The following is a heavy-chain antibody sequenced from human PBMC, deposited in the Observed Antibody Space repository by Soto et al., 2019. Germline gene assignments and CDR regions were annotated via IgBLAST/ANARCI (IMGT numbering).Heavy chain of an antibody. CDR2: INAGNGNT. Sequence: ASVKVSCKASGYTFTSYAMHWVRQAPGQRLEWMGWINAGNGNTKYSQKFQGRVTITRDTSASTAYMELSSLRSEDTAVYYCARVVDLDGWFDPWGQGTLVTVSS. CDR3: ARVVDLDGWFDP. CDR1: GYTFTSYA. J-gene: IGHJ5*02. D-gene: IGHD1-1*01. V-gene: IGHV1-3*01.